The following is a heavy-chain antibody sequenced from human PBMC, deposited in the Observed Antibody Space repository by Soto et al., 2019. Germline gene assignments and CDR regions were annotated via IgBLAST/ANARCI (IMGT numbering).Heavy chain of an antibody. CDR3: ARRESDFWSGYYNWFDP. CDR2: IYYSGST. J-gene: IGHJ5*02. CDR1: GGSISSSSYY. Sequence: SETLSLTCTVSGGSISSSSYYWSWIRQHPGKGLEWIGYIYYSGSTYYNPSLKSRVTISVDTSKNQFSLKLSSVTAADTAVYYCARRESDFWSGYYNWFDPWGRGTLVTVSS. D-gene: IGHD3-3*01. V-gene: IGHV4-31*03.